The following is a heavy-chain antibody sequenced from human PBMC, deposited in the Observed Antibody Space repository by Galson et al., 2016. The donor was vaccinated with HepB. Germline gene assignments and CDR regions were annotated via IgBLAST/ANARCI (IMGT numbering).Heavy chain of an antibody. CDR2: IYYSGDT. CDR1: GGSISSYY. D-gene: IGHD6-13*01. CDR3: ARQQLIPHNWFDP. J-gene: IGHJ5*02. V-gene: IGHV4-59*12. Sequence: LSLTCTVSGGSISSYYWSWIRQPPGKGLEWIGYIYYSGDTYYNPSLKSRVTMSVDTSKNQFSLGLTSVTAADTAVYYCARQQLIPHNWFDPWGQGTLVTVSS.